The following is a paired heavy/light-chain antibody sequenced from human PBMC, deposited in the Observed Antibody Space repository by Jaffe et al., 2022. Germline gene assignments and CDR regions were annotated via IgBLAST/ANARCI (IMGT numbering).Heavy chain of an antibody. D-gene: IGHD1-26*01. J-gene: IGHJ4*02. CDR1: GFSFSDHY. V-gene: IGHV3-72*01. CDR2: SRDKASGYST. CDR3: ARIVGATTGSDY. Sequence: EVQLVESGGGLVQPGGSLRLSCAVSGFSFSDHYMEWVRQAPGKGLEWVGRSRDKASGYSTEYAASVKGRFTIARDDSMNSLYLQMNSLKTEDTAVYYCARIVGATTGSDYWGQGTLVTVSS.
Light chain of an antibody. V-gene: IGLV7-43*01. CDR2: STT. CDR3: LLYYSGPWV. J-gene: IGLJ3*02. Sequence: QTVVTQEPSLTVSPGGTVTLTCASSTGAVTSGYYPNWFQQKPGQAPRPLIYSTTNKHSWTPARFSGSLLGGKAALTLSGVQPEDEADYYCLLYYSGPWVFGGGTKLTVL. CDR1: TGAVTSGYY.